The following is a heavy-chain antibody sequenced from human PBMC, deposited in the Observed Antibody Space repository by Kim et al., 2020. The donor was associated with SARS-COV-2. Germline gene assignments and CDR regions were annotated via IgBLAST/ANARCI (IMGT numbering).Heavy chain of an antibody. CDR2: A. V-gene: IGHV1-69*01. D-gene: IGHD1-26*01. CDR3: ARDDSGDAFDI. Sequence: ANYAQKFQGRVTLTAEQSPSTAYLELSSLRSEDTAVYYCARDDSGDAFDIWGQGTMVTVSS. J-gene: IGHJ3*02.